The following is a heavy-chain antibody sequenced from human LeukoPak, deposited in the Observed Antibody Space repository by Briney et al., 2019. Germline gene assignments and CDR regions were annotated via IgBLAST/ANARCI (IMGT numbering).Heavy chain of an antibody. Sequence: SETLSLTCSVSGGSVSSGSYYWSWIRQPPGKGLEWIGYTYYSGSSNYNPSLKSRVTISGDTSKNQFSLKLSSVTAADTAVYYCARSPRVMITFGGADYWGQGTLVTVSS. CDR2: TYYSGSS. CDR1: GGSVSSGSYY. CDR3: ARSPRVMITFGGADY. J-gene: IGHJ4*02. V-gene: IGHV4-61*01. D-gene: IGHD3-16*01.